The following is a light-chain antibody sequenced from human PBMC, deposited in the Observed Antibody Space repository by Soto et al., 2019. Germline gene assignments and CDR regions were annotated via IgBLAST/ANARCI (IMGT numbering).Light chain of an antibody. V-gene: IGLV2-14*01. Sequence: QSVLTQPASVSGSPGKTITISCTGTSSDVGGYNHVSWYQIHPGKAPKLIIYEVTSRPSGVSYRFSGSKSGNSASLTISGLQAEDEADYYCSSKASSSSYVFGGGTKVTVL. CDR2: EVT. CDR3: SSKASSSSYV. CDR1: SSDVGGYNH. J-gene: IGLJ1*01.